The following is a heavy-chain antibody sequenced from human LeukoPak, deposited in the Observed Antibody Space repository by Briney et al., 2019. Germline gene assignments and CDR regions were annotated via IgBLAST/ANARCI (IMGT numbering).Heavy chain of an antibody. D-gene: IGHD3-22*01. CDR1: GGSISSGGYY. V-gene: IGHV4-30-2*01. J-gene: IGHJ4*02. CDR2: IYHSGST. Sequence: PSETLSLTCTVSGGSISSGGYYWSWIRQPPGKGPEWIGYIYHSGSTYYNPSLKSRVTISVDRSKNQFSLKLSSVTAADTAVYYCARYYDSSGYVDYWGQGTLVTVSS. CDR3: ARYYDSSGYVDY.